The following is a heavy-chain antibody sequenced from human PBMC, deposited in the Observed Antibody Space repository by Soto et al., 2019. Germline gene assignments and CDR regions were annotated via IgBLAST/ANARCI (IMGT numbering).Heavy chain of an antibody. D-gene: IGHD6-19*01. CDR3: AKGRLAVAAPYTWFDP. J-gene: IGHJ5*02. Sequence: GGSLRLSCVASGFSYSSYAMSWVRQAPGKGLEWVSTITGGADNTHYADSVKGRFTISRDNSRNTVSLQMNSLRVEDTAAYHCAKGRLAVAAPYTWFDPWGLGTLVTVSS. CDR1: GFSYSSYA. V-gene: IGHV3-23*01. CDR2: ITGGADNT.